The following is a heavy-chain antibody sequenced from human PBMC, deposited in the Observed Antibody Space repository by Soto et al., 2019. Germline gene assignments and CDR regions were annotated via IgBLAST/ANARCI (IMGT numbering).Heavy chain of an antibody. D-gene: IGHD5-18*01. CDR1: GGSISSGDYY. CDR3: ARGIQLWLGGVWTSHYFDY. Sequence: KASETLSLTCTVSGGSISSGDYYWSWIRQPPGKGLEWIGYIYYSGSTYYNPSLKSRVTISVDTSKNQFSLKLSSVTAADTAVYYCARGIQLWLGGVWTSHYFDYWGQGTLVTVSS. CDR2: IYYSGST. J-gene: IGHJ4*02. V-gene: IGHV4-30-4*01.